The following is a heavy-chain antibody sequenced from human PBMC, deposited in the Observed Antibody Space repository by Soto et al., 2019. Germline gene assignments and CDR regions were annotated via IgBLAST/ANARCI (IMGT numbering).Heavy chain of an antibody. CDR3: ARGGHYYGMAV. CDR2: IWYDGSNE. Sequence: PGGSLRLSCAASGFSFSTYGMHWVRQTPGRGLDWVAVIWYDGSNEYYADSVKGRFTISGDNSKSTLYLQMNSLRAEDTAVYYCARGGHYYGMAVWGQGTSVPVSS. J-gene: IGHJ6*02. CDR1: GFSFSTYG. V-gene: IGHV3-33*01.